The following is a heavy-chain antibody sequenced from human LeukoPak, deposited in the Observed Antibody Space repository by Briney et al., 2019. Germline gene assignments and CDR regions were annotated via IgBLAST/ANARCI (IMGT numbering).Heavy chain of an antibody. D-gene: IGHD3-3*01. Sequence: PGGSLRLSCAASGFTFSSYGMHWVRQAPGRGLEWVSDISGNSDTINYADSVKGRFTVSRDNANNSLSLQMNRLRAEDTAVYYCARGSGRITIFGVPYWGQGTLVTVSS. CDR2: ISGNSDTI. J-gene: IGHJ4*02. CDR1: GFTFSSYG. CDR3: ARGSGRITIFGVPY. V-gene: IGHV3-48*01.